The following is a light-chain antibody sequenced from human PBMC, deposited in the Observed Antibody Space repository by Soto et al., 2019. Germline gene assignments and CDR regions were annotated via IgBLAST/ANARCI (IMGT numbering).Light chain of an antibody. V-gene: IGKV1-13*02. CDR2: KAS. CDR3: QQLRMYPST. CDR1: QGVSSY. Sequence: IQLTPSPSSLSASVGDRFTITFRASQGVSSYLAWYQQKPGKAPKLLIYKASSLESGVPSRFSGSGSGTDFALTITSLQAEDFATYYCQQLRMYPSTFGGGTKVDIK. J-gene: IGKJ4*01.